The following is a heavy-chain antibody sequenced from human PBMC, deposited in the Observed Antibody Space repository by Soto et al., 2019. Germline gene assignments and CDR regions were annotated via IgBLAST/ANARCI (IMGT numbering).Heavy chain of an antibody. CDR3: AREEVLWFGELLWAFDS. J-gene: IGHJ4*02. CDR1: GYTFTSYA. Sequence: ASVKVSCKASGYTFTSYAMHWVRQAPGQRLEWMGWINAGNGNTKYSQKFQGRVTITRDTSASTAYMELSSLRSEDTAVYYCAREEVLWFGELLWAFDSWGQGTLVTVSS. D-gene: IGHD3-10*01. V-gene: IGHV1-3*01. CDR2: INAGNGNT.